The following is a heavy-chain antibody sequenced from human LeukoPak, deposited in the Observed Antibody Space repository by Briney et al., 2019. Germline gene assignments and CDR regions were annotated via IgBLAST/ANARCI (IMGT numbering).Heavy chain of an antibody. D-gene: IGHD2-15*01. CDR3: ARDPIVVVVAAREYNWFDP. Sequence: ASVKVSRKASGYTFTGYYMHWVRQAPGQGPEWMGWINPNSGGTNYAQKFQGRVTMTRDTSISTAYMELSRLRSDDTAVYYCARDPIVVVVAAREYNWFDPWGQGTLVTVSS. V-gene: IGHV1-2*02. CDR1: GYTFTGYY. CDR2: INPNSGGT. J-gene: IGHJ5*02.